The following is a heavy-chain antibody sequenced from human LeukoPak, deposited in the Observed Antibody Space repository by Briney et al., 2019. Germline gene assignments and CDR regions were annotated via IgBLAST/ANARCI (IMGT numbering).Heavy chain of an antibody. Sequence: PGGSLRLSCAASGFTFSSYWMHWVRQAPGKGLVWVSRINTDGSSTSYADSVKGRFTISRDNAKNTLYLQMNSLRVEDTALYYCAKDLLTTADAIDYWGQGALVTVSS. V-gene: IGHV3-74*01. J-gene: IGHJ4*02. CDR2: INTDGSST. CDR3: AKDLLTTADAIDY. CDR1: GFTFSSYW. D-gene: IGHD4-11*01.